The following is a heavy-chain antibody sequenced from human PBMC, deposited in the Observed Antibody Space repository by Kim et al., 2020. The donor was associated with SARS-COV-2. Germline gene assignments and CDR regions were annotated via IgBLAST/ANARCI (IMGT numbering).Heavy chain of an antibody. J-gene: IGHJ4*02. V-gene: IGHV4-39*01. CDR2: IYYSGST. CDR3: ARRFDYYDSSGYYSAFDD. CDR1: GGSISSSSYY. Sequence: SETLSLTCTVSGGSISSSSYYWGWIRQPPGKGLEWIGSIYYSGSTYYNPSLKSRVTISVDTSKNQFSLKLSSVTAADTAVYYCARRFDYYDSSGYYSAFDDWGQGTLVTVSS. D-gene: IGHD3-22*01.